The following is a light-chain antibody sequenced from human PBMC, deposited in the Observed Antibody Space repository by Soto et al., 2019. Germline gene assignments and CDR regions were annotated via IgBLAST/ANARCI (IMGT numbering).Light chain of an antibody. J-gene: IGLJ3*02. V-gene: IGLV2-23*01. CDR3: CSYAGSSTWV. CDR1: SSDVGSYNL. CDR2: EGS. Sequence: QSALTQPASVSGSPGQSITISCTGTSSDVGSYNLVSWYQQHPGKAPKLMIYEGSKRPSGVSNRFSGFKSGITASLTISGLQAEDEADYYCCSYAGSSTWVFGGGTKVTVL.